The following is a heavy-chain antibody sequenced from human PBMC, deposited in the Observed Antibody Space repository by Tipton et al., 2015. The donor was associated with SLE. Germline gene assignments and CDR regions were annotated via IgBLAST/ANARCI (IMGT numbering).Heavy chain of an antibody. J-gene: IGHJ3*02. CDR3: AREEGQWDAFDI. CDR1: GGSISSSSNNYY. CDR2: IYYSGST. V-gene: IGHV4-39*07. D-gene: IGHD6-19*01. Sequence: TLSLTCPVSGGSISSSSNNYYWGWIRQPPGKGLEWIGSIYYSGSTYYNPSLKSRVTMSVDSSKNQFSLKLSSVTAADTAVYYCAREEGQWDAFDIWGQGTMVTVSS.